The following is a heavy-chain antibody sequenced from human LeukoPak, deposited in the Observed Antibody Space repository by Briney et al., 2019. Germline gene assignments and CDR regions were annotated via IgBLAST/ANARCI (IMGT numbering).Heavy chain of an antibody. J-gene: IGHJ4*02. D-gene: IGHD1-26*01. CDR3: AAEVGDYVDY. CDR1: GGSFSGYY. V-gene: IGHV4-34*01. Sequence: PPETLSLTCAVYGGSFSGYYWSWIRQPPGKGLEWIGEINHSGSTNYNPSLKSRVTISVDTSKNQFSLKLSSVTAADTAVYYCAAEVGDYVDYWGQGTLVTVSS. CDR2: INHSGST.